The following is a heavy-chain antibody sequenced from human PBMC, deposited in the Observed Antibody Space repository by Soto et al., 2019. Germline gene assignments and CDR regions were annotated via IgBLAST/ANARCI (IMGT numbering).Heavy chain of an antibody. CDR2: ITASNGNA. J-gene: IGHJ6*02. V-gene: IGHV1-18*01. CDR3: ARGASCSSTSCYDNFHYGLAV. Sequence: QVQLVQSGPEVKNAGASLKVSCKASGYTFTNYGITWVRQAPGQGLEWMGWITASNGNANYAREIQGRLTLTRDTSTNTASMELRSLRSDDTAVYYCARGASCSSTSCYDNFHYGLAVWGQGTTVIVSS. D-gene: IGHD2-2*01. CDR1: GYTFTNYG.